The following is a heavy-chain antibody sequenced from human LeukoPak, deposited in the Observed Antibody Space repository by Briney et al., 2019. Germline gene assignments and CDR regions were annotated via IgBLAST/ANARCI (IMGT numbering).Heavy chain of an antibody. CDR3: SSLTNIVDNFDI. CDR2: ISSSGSYI. CDR1: GFNLSWYI. Sequence: GGSLTHFYSVSGFNLSWYIMIWLRQAPGKGLEWVSSISSSGSYIYYADSVKGRFTISRDNAKNSLYLQMNSLRAEDTAAYYCSSLTNIVDNFDIWGQGTMVTVSS. D-gene: IGHD5-12*01. V-gene: IGHV3-21*01. J-gene: IGHJ3*02.